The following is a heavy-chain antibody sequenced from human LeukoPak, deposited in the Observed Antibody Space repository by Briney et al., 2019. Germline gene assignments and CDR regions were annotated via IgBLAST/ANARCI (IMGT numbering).Heavy chain of an antibody. V-gene: IGHV4-39*07. CDR2: IYYSGST. J-gene: IGHJ5*02. CDR3: ARNPMVRGVIITVGRGRRFDP. Sequence: SETLSLTCTVSGGSISSSSYYWGWIRQPPGKGLERIGSIYYSGSTYYNPSLKSRVTISVDTSKNQFSLKLSSVTAADTAVYYCARNPMVRGVIITVGRGRRFDPWGQGTLVTVSS. D-gene: IGHD3-10*01. CDR1: GGSISSSSYY.